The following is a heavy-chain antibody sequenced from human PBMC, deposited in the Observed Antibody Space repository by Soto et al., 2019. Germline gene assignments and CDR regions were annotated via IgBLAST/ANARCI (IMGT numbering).Heavy chain of an antibody. J-gene: IGHJ4*02. D-gene: IGHD6-13*01. CDR2: ISAYNGNT. CDR3: ARDWAAAGPFDY. CDR1: GYTFTSYG. Sequence: QVQLVQSGAEVKKPGASVKVSCKASGYTFTSYGISWVRQAPGQGLEWMGWISAYNGNTNYAQKRQGGVTISTHXSTSTAYMELRSLRSDDTAVYYGARDWAAAGPFDYWGQGTLVTVSS. V-gene: IGHV1-18*01.